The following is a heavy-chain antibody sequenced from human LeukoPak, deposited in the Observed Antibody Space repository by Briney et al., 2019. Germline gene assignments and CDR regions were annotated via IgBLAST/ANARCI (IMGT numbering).Heavy chain of an antibody. CDR3: ARGEAAAEDY. CDR2: IYYSGST. D-gene: IGHD6-13*01. J-gene: IGHJ4*02. CDR1: GGSVSSGGYY. V-gene: IGHV4-31*03. Sequence: PSQTLSLTCTVSGGSVSSGGYYWSWIRQHPGKGLEWIGYIYYSGSTYYNPSLKSRVTISVDTSKNQFSLKLSSVTAADTAVYHCARGEAAAEDYWGQGTLVTVSS.